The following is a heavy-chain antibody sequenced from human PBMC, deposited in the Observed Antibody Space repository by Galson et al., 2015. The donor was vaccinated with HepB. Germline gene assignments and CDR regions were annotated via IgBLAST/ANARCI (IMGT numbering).Heavy chain of an antibody. Sequence: SLRLSCAASGFTFSSYWMHWVRQAPGKGLVWVSRINSDGSSTSYADSVKGRFTISRDNAKNTLYLQMNSLRAEDTAVYYCARLQGGSGSSVYYYYGMDVWGQGTTVTVSS. D-gene: IGHD3-10*01. J-gene: IGHJ6*02. CDR1: GFTFSSYW. CDR2: INSDGSST. V-gene: IGHV3-74*01. CDR3: ARLQGGSGSSVYYYYGMDV.